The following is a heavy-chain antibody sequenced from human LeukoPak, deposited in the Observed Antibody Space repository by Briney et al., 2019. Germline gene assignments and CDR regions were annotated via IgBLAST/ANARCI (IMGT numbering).Heavy chain of an antibody. Sequence: GGSLRLSCAASGFTFSSYAMHWVRQAPGKGLEWVAVISYDGSNKYNADSVKGRFTISRDNSKNTLYLQMNSLRAEDTAVYYCARDKDRVVVVAAEFDYWGQGTLVTVSS. CDR2: ISYDGSNK. D-gene: IGHD2-15*01. CDR1: GFTFSSYA. V-gene: IGHV3-30-3*01. J-gene: IGHJ4*02. CDR3: ARDKDRVVVVAAEFDY.